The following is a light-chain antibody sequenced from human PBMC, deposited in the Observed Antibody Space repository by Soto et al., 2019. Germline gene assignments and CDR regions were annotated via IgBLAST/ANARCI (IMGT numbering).Light chain of an antibody. V-gene: IGLV1-40*01. J-gene: IGLJ3*02. CDR3: QSYDNSLISWV. CDR1: RSNIGAGYD. CDR2: GNT. Sequence: QSVLTQPPSVSGASGQRVTISCTGSRSNIGAGYDVHWYQQVPGTAPKLLIYGNTNRPSGVPDRFSGSKSGTSAFLAITGLQAEDEADYYCQSYDNSLISWVFGGGTKLTVL.